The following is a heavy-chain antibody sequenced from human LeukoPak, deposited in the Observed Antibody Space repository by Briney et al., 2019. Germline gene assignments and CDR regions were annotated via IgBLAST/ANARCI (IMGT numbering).Heavy chain of an antibody. D-gene: IGHD1-26*01. CDR3: TKRVKYGGTWDHFAD. V-gene: IGHV3-23*01. J-gene: IGHJ4*02. CDR1: GFTFDNYR. Sequence: GGSLRLSCEASGFTFDNYRMSWVRQAPGKGLEWVSTVNADGGNTYYADSVKGRVTISRDNSKSTLFLQMNSLRVEDTALYYCTKRVKYGGTWDHFADWGQGTLVTVSS. CDR2: VNADGGNT.